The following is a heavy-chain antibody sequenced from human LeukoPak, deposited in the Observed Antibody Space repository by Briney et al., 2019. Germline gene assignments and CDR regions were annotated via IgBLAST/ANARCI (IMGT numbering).Heavy chain of an antibody. D-gene: IGHD2-2*01. Sequence: QPGGSQRLSCAASGFTVSSYYMSWVRQAPGKGLEWVSIIYTGGGTYYADSVKGRFTISRDNSKNTLYLQMNSLRAEDTAVYYCTTADLKIVVVPAAGYWGQGTLVTVSS. CDR3: TTADLKIVVVPAAGY. CDR2: IYTGGGT. CDR1: GFTVSSYY. V-gene: IGHV3-53*01. J-gene: IGHJ4*02.